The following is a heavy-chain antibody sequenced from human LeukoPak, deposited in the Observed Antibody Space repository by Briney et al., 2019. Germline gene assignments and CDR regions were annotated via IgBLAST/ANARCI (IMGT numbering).Heavy chain of an antibody. CDR2: INHSGST. D-gene: IGHD3-10*01. CDR1: GGSFSGYY. Sequence: SETLSLTCAVYGGSFSGYYWSWIRQPPGKGLEWIGEINHSGSTNYNPSLKSRVTISVDTSKNQFSLKLSSVIAADTAVYYCARGPSYYGSGSYYNYKNYYGMDVWGQGTTVTVSS. V-gene: IGHV4-34*01. J-gene: IGHJ6*02. CDR3: ARGPSYYGSGSYYNYKNYYGMDV.